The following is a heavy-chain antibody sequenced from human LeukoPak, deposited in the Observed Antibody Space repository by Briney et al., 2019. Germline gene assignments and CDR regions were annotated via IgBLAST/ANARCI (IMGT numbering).Heavy chain of an antibody. J-gene: IGHJ4*02. CDR2: INPNSGGT. V-gene: IGHV1-2*02. Sequence: ASVKVSCKASGYTFTGYYMHWVRQAPGQGLEWMGWINPNSGGTNYAQKFQGRVTMTRDMSTSTVYMELSSLRSEDTAVYYCAKPHFDYWGQGTLVTVSS. CDR3: AKPHFDY. CDR1: GYTFTGYY.